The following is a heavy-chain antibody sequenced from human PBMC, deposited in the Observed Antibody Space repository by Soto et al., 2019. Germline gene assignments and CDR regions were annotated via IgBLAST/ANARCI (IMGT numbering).Heavy chain of an antibody. D-gene: IGHD2-15*01. V-gene: IGHV3-48*02. CDR2: IRTISSAI. Sequence: QLVESGGGLVQPGGSLRLSCAASGFTFSDYPMNWVRQAPGKGLEWVSSIRTISSAIYFADSVRGRFTISRDNARNSLYLQMTSLRDEDTAVYYCARETPSFDSWGQETLVTVSS. CDR1: GFTFSDYP. CDR3: ARETPSFDS. J-gene: IGHJ4*02.